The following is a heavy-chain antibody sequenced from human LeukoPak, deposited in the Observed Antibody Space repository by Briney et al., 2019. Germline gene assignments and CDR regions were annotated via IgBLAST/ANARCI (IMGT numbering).Heavy chain of an antibody. J-gene: IGHJ4*02. CDR1: GFTFSSYA. V-gene: IGHV3-23*01. D-gene: IGHD2-21*02. CDR3: AAGLIMVTAFDY. CDR2: ISGSGGST. Sequence: GGSLRLSCAASGFTFSSYAMSWVRQAPGKGLEWASGISGSGGSTYHADSVKGRFTISRDNAKNTLYLHMNSLRGEDTAVYYCAAGLIMVTAFDYWGQGTRVTVSS.